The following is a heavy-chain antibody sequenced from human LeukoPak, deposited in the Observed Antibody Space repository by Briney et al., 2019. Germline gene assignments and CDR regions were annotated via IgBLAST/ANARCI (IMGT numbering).Heavy chain of an antibody. J-gene: IGHJ3*02. CDR3: AKDMLTYCGGDCQDAFDI. CDR2: ISWNSGSI. V-gene: IGHV3-9*01. CDR1: GFPFDDYA. D-gene: IGHD2-21*02. Sequence: PGGSLRLSCAASGFPFDDYAMHWVRQAPGKGLEWVSGISWNSGSIGYADSVKGRFTISRDNAKNSLYLQMNSLRAEDTALYYCAKDMLTYCGGDCQDAFDIWGQGTMVTVSS.